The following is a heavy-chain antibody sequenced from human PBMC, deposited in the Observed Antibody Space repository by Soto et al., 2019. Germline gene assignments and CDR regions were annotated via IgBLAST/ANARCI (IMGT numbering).Heavy chain of an antibody. V-gene: IGHV3-23*01. CDR2: ISGSGGST. Sequence: PGGSLRLSCAASGFSFSDYSMNWVRQAPGRGLEWVSAISGSGGSTYYADSVKGRFTISRDNSKNTLYLQMNSLRAEDTAVYYCAKLSDSSGYYLSHTDYWGQGTLVTVSS. D-gene: IGHD3-22*01. J-gene: IGHJ4*02. CDR3: AKLSDSSGYYLSHTDY. CDR1: GFSFSDYS.